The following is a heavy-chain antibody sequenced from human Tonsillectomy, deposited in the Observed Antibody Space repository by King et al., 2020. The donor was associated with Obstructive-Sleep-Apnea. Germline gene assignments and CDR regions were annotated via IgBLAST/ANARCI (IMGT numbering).Heavy chain of an antibody. CDR3: AKSSHSGVAGTFY. Sequence: VQLVESGGGVVQPGRSLRLSCAASGFTFGGYGMHWVRQAPGKGLEWVAVISYDGSNEYSVDSVKGRFTISRDNSKNTLYLQMNSLRAEDTAVYYCAKSSHSGVAGTFYWGQGTRVTVSS. CDR1: GFTFGGYG. V-gene: IGHV3-30*18. CDR2: ISYDGSNE. J-gene: IGHJ4*02. D-gene: IGHD6-19*01.